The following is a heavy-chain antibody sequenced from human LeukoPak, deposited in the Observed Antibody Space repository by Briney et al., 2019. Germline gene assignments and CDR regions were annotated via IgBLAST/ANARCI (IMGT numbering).Heavy chain of an antibody. CDR2: ISAYNGNT. D-gene: IGHD2-2*01. CDR1: GYTFTSYG. J-gene: IGHJ6*02. Sequence: ASVKVSCKASGYTFTSYGISWVRQAPGQGLEWMGWISAYNGNTNYAQKLQGRVTMTTDTSTSTAYMELRSLRSGDTAVHYCARDRQIVVVPAATYYYYYGMDVWGQGTTVTVSS. V-gene: IGHV1-18*01. CDR3: ARDRQIVVVPAATYYYYYGMDV.